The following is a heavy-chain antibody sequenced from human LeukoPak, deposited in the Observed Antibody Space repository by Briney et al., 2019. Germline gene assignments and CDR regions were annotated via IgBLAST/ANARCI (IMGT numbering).Heavy chain of an antibody. D-gene: IGHD1-26*01. CDR3: ARDREVGATGYYFDY. CDR2: INHSGST. V-gene: IGHV4-34*01. CDR1: GGSFSGYY. Sequence: SETLSLTCAVYGGSFSGYYWSWIRQPPGKGLEWIGEINHSGSTNYNPSLKSRVTISVDTSKNQFSLKLSSVTAADTAVYYCARDREVGATGYYFDYWGQGTLVTVSS. J-gene: IGHJ4*02.